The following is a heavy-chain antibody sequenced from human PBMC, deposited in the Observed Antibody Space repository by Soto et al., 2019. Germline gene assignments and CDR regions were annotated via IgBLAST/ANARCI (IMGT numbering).Heavy chain of an antibody. Sequence: EGQLVESGGGLVQPGGSLRLSCAASGFTFSSYWMHWVRQAPGKGLVWVSRINSDGSSTSYADSVKGRFTISRDNAKNTLYLKMNSLRAEDTAVYYCVRTSLVVAAATREDYWGQGTLVTVSS. CDR2: INSDGSST. CDR3: VRTSLVVAAATREDY. J-gene: IGHJ4*02. V-gene: IGHV3-74*01. D-gene: IGHD2-15*01. CDR1: GFTFSSYW.